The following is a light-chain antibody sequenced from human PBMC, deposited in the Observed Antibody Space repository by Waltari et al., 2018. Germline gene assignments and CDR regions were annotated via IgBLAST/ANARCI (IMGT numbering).Light chain of an antibody. CDR3: QSGGHGTWV. CDR2: VNSDGSH. Sequence: QLVLTQSPSASASLGASVKLTCTLDSGHSTNIIAVHQQHPQKGPRYLMKVNSDGSHSKGDEIPDRFSGSSSSSGTERYLTISSVQSEDEADYYCQSGGHGTWVFGGGTKLTVL. J-gene: IGLJ3*02. CDR1: SGHSTNI. V-gene: IGLV4-69*02.